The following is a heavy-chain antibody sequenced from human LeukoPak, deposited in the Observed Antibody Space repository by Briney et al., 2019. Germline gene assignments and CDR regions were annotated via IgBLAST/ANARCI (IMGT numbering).Heavy chain of an antibody. CDR1: GFTFSSYW. D-gene: IGHD3-22*01. CDR2: INSDGSST. J-gene: IGHJ4*02. V-gene: IGHV3-74*01. Sequence: GGSLRLSCAASGFTFSSYWMHWVRQAPGKGLVWVSRINSDGSSTIYADSVKGRFTISRDNAKNTLYLQMNSLRAEDTAVYYCARGYYDSSGYIKFDYWGQGTLVTVSS. CDR3: ARGYYDSSGYIKFDY.